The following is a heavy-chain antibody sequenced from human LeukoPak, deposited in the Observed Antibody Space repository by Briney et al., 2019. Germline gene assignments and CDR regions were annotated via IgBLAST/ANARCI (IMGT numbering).Heavy chain of an antibody. D-gene: IGHD3-10*01. Sequence: GGSLRLSCAASGFTFSSYAMGWVRQAPGKGLEWVAVISYDGSNKYYADSVKGRFTISRDNSKNTLYLQMNSLRAEDTAVYFCARAHGGYYYYMDVWAKGPRSPSP. CDR2: ISYDGSNK. CDR3: ARAHGGYYYYMDV. J-gene: IGHJ6*03. V-gene: IGHV3-30*01. CDR1: GFTFSSYA.